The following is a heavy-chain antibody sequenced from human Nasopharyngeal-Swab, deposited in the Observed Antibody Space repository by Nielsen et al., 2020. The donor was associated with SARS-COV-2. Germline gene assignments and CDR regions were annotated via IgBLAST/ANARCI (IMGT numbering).Heavy chain of an antibody. CDR1: GGSISAYH. CDR3: ARRGKDSYGYHYYYMDV. V-gene: IGHV4-59*08. J-gene: IGHJ6*03. D-gene: IGHD5-18*01. Sequence: SETLSLICSVSGGSISAYHWSWIRQPPGKGLEWIGYIYSNGGTNYNPSFKSRLTTSVDTSKNQFSLKLSSVTAEDTAVYYCARRGKDSYGYHYYYMDVWGKGATVTVSS. CDR2: IYSNGGT.